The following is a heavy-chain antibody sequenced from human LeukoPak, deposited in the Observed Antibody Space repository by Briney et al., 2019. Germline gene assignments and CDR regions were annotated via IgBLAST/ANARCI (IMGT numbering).Heavy chain of an antibody. CDR3: ATEPSRSYSFDHLDF. J-gene: IGHJ4*02. CDR1: GGTFNNYA. Sequence: SVKVSCKTSGGTFNNYAISWVRHAPEQGLEWMGRVVPMFGIRNYPQTFRGRVNITADKATNTVYMELRSLRAEDTAIYYCATEPSRSYSFDHLDFWGLGTPVTVSS. D-gene: IGHD5-12*01. CDR2: VVPMFGIR. V-gene: IGHV1-69*04.